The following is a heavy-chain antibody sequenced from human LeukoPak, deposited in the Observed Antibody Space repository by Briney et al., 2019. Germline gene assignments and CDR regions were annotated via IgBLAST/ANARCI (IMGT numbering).Heavy chain of an antibody. J-gene: IGHJ6*03. V-gene: IGHV1-2*02. CDR1: GYTFTGYY. CDR2: INPNSGGT. Sequence: ASVKVSCKASGYTFTGYYMHWVRRAPGQGLEWMGWINPNSGGTNYAQKFQGRVTMTRDTSISTAYMELSRLRSDDTAVYYCARGLWFGELFNYYYYYYYMDVWGKGTTVTISS. CDR3: ARGLWFGELFNYYYYYYYMDV. D-gene: IGHD3-10*01.